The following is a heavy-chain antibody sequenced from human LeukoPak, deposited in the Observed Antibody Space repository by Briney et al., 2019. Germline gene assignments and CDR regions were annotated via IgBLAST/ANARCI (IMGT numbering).Heavy chain of an antibody. CDR3: ARTLDSSGYYYDY. CDR2: ISYSGST. D-gene: IGHD3-22*01. V-gene: IGHV4-30-4*01. J-gene: IGHJ4*02. Sequence: SQTLSLTCTVSGGSISSGDYYWTWIRQPPGKGLEWIGYISYSGSTYYNPSLKSRVTISLDTSKNQFSLKLSSVTAADTAVYYCARTLDSSGYYYDYWGQGTLVTVSS. CDR1: GGSISSGDYY.